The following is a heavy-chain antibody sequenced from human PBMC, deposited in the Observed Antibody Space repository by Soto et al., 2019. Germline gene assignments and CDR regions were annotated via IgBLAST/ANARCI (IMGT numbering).Heavy chain of an antibody. Sequence: QVQLVESGGGVVQPGRSLRLSCAASGFTFSSYGMHWVRQAPGKGLEWVAVIWYDGSNKYYADSVKGRFTISRDNSKNTLYLQMNSLRAEDTAVYYCARDGMVRSYLRGYKPANWFDPWGQGTLVTVSS. J-gene: IGHJ5*02. CDR2: IWYDGSNK. CDR3: ARDGMVRSYLRGYKPANWFDP. CDR1: GFTFSSYG. D-gene: IGHD3-10*02. V-gene: IGHV3-33*01.